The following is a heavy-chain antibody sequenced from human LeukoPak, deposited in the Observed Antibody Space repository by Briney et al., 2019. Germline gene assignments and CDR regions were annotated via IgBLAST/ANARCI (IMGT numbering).Heavy chain of an antibody. D-gene: IGHD1-26*01. CDR2: IYYSGTT. V-gene: IGHV4-59*01. Sequence: SGTLSLTCTVSGGSISSYYWTWIRQPPGKGLEWIGYIYYSGTTYYNPSLKSRVTISLDTSKNKFSLNLTSVNVADTAVYYCAREPSGSYVRDDAFDIWGQGTMVTVSS. CDR1: GGSISSYY. J-gene: IGHJ3*02. CDR3: AREPSGSYVRDDAFDI.